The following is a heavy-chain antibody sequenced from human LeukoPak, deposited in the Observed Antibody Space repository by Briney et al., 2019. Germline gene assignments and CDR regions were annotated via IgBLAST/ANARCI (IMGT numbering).Heavy chain of an antibody. J-gene: IGHJ3*02. CDR1: GGTFSSYA. V-gene: IGHV1-69*04. Sequence: SVKVSCKASGGTFSSYAISWVRQAPGQGLEWMGRIIPLLGIANYAQKFQGRVTITADKSTSTAYMELGSLRSEDTAVYYCARDRNYYGSGSYLGSRGAFDIWGQGTMVTVSS. CDR2: IIPLLGIA. D-gene: IGHD3-10*01. CDR3: ARDRNYYGSGSYLGSRGAFDI.